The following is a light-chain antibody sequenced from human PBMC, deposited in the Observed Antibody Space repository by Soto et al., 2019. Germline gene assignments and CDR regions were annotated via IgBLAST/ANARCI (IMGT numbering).Light chain of an antibody. V-gene: IGLV1-44*01. CDR1: YSNIGSRT. J-gene: IGLJ2*01. CDR2: SDH. CDR3: AAWDDSLNALI. Sequence: QSVLTQPPSTSGTPGQRVTISCSGGYSNIGSRTVNWYQQLPGASPKLLIYSDHHRPSGVPDRFSGSKSGTSASLAISGLQSEDEAGYYCAAWDDSLNALIFGGGTKLTVL.